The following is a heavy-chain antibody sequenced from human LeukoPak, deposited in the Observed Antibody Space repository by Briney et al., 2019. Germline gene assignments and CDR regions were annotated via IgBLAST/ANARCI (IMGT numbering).Heavy chain of an antibody. J-gene: IGHJ4*02. V-gene: IGHV1-18*01. CDR1: GYTFTTYG. CDR2: TSPYNDDT. CDR3: ARDVRSPMVRGVVFDY. Sequence: ASVKVSCKASGYTFTTYGISWLRQAPGQGLEWMGWTSPYNDDTNYVQKFQGRIIMTTDTSTSTAFMELGSLRSDDTAVYYCARDVRSPMVRGVVFDYWGQGTLVTVSP. D-gene: IGHD3-10*01.